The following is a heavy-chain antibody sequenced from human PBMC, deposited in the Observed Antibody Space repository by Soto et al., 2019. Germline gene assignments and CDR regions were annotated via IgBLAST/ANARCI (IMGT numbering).Heavy chain of an antibody. CDR3: AREHSSNSWGSMDV. CDR1: GFTFSSYG. V-gene: IGHV3-33*01. J-gene: IGHJ6*02. CDR2: IWYDGSNK. Sequence: QVQLVESGGGVVQPGRSLRLSCAASGFTFSSYGMHWVRQAPGKGLEWVAVIWYDGSNKYYADSVKGRFTISRDNSKNTLYLQMNSLRAEDTAGYYCAREHSSNSWGSMDVWGQRNTVIVSS. D-gene: IGHD2-2*01.